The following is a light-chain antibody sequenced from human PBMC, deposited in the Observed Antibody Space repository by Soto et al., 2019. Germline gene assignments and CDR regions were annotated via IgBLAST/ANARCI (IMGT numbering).Light chain of an antibody. J-gene: IGKJ1*01. Sequence: EIVMTQSPATLSVSPGEGATLSCRAIQGIGDTLACYQQKPGQTPRILIYDTSIRATGVPARLSGSRSLAEFTITISSMHSEDFAVYYCQKYNIGXPWTCGQGTKV. CDR1: QGIGDT. CDR2: DTS. CDR3: QKYNIGXPWT. V-gene: IGKV3-15*01.